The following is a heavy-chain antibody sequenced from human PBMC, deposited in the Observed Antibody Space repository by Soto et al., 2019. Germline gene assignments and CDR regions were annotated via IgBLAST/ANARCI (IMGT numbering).Heavy chain of an antibody. CDR3: ATDSRPAGGNRRYYFDY. CDR2: IYHTGNT. CDR1: GGSISSSSW. J-gene: IGHJ4*02. D-gene: IGHD6-13*01. Sequence: SETLSLTCAVSGGSISSSSWWSWVRQPPGKGLEWIGEIYHTGNTNYNPSLESRVTISVDKSKNQFSLNLNSVTAADTAVYYCATDSRPAGGNRRYYFDYWGQGTLVTVSS. V-gene: IGHV4-4*02.